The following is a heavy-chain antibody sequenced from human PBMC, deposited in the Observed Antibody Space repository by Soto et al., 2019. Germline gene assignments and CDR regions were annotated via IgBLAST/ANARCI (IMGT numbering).Heavy chain of an antibody. CDR3: ARGGRVVVVTAALDY. D-gene: IGHD2-21*02. V-gene: IGHV1-46*01. CDR1: GDTFTDYY. CDR2: VNPSGGHT. J-gene: IGHJ4*02. Sequence: QVQLVQSGAEVKKPGASVKVSCKASGDTFTDYYIHWVRQAPGQGLEWMGTVNPSGGHTTYAQHFLGRITMTRDTSTSTLYMELTRLTSEDTAVYYCARGGRVVVVTAALDYWGQGTLVTVSS.